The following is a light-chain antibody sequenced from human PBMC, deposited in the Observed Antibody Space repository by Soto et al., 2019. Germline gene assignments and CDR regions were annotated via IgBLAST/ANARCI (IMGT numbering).Light chain of an antibody. CDR2: LNSDGSH. Sequence: QLVLTQSPSASASLGASVKLTCTLSSGHSSYAIAWHQQQPEKGPRYLMKLNSDGSHSKGDGIPDRFSGSSSGAERYLTSASLQSEEEADYCCQTWGTGIAVFGGGTQLTVL. V-gene: IGLV4-69*01. J-gene: IGLJ7*01. CDR1: SGHSSYA. CDR3: QTWGTGIAV.